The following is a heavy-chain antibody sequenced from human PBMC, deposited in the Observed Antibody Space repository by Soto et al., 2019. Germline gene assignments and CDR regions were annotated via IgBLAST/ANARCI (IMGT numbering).Heavy chain of an antibody. CDR1: GGSISSGGYY. Sequence: SETLSLTCTVSGGSISSGGYYWSWIRQHPGKGLEWIGYIYYSGSTYYNPSLKSRVTISVDTSKNQFSLKLSSVTAADTAVYYCARDPRVMFRGVRRGYYGMDVWGQGTTVTVSS. CDR2: IYYSGST. J-gene: IGHJ6*02. CDR3: ARDPRVMFRGVRRGYYGMDV. D-gene: IGHD3-10*01. V-gene: IGHV4-31*03.